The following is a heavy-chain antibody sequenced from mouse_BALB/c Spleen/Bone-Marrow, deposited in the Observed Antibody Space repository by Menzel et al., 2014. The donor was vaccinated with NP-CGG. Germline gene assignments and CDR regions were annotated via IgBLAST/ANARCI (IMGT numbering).Heavy chain of an antibody. J-gene: IGHJ4*01. Sequence: EVKVVESGGGLVQPGGSLKPSCATSGFTFSDYYMYWVRQTPEKRLEWVAYISNGGGSTYYPDTVKGRFTISRDNAKNTLYLQMSRLKSEDTAMYYCARNAFYRGYAMDYWGQETSVTVSS. D-gene: IGHD2-12*01. CDR2: ISNGGGST. V-gene: IGHV5-12*02. CDR3: ARNAFYRGYAMDY. CDR1: GFTFSDYY.